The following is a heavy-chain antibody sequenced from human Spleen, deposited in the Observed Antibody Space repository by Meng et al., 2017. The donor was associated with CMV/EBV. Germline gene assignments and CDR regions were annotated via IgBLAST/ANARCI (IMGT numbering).Heavy chain of an antibody. Sequence: SETLSLTCAVSGSSISSAYYWAWIRQPPGQPLEWIGSIYHSGTAYYIPSLESRLTLSVDKSKNQFSLRLSSVTAADTAVYYCARFPLTYSSGWLEDYWGQGTLVTVSS. CDR1: GSSISSAYY. D-gene: IGHD6-19*01. CDR2: IYHSGTA. J-gene: IGHJ4*02. V-gene: IGHV4-38-2*01. CDR3: ARFPLTYSSGWLEDY.